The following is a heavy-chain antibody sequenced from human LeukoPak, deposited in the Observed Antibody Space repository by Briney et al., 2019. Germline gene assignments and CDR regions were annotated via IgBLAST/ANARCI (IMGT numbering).Heavy chain of an antibody. Sequence: GGSLRLSCEASGFSFSAAWMTWVRQAPGQGLEWVATIKNDGSDKSYVDSVKGRFTLSRDNAKNSVYLQMNSLRVEDTAVYYCVNLGYSDGGQGTLVTVSS. CDR1: GFSFSAAW. D-gene: IGHD5-12*01. V-gene: IGHV3-7*01. CDR2: IKNDGSDK. J-gene: IGHJ4*02. CDR3: VNLGYSD.